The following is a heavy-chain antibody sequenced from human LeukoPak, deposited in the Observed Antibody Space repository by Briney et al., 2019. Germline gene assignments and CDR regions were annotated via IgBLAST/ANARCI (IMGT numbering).Heavy chain of an antibody. D-gene: IGHD4-17*01. CDR3: ASQSYAYFDY. CDR1: GGSISSSSHY. V-gene: IGHV4-39*01. J-gene: IGHJ4*02. CDR2: IYYSGST. Sequence: PSETLSLTCAVSGGSISSSSHYWGWIRQPPGKGLEWIGSIYYSGSTYYNPSLKSRVTISVDTSKNQFSLKLSSVTAADTAVYYCASQSYAYFDYWGQGTLVTVSS.